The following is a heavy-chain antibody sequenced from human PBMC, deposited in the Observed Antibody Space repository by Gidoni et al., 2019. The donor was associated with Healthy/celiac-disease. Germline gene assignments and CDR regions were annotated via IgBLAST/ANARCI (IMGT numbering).Heavy chain of an antibody. CDR2: IYYSGST. CDR3: ARGPPRVVVVVAATLNNWYFDL. J-gene: IGHJ2*01. V-gene: IGHV4-31*03. D-gene: IGHD2-15*01. CDR1: GGSISSGGYY. Sequence: QVQLQESVPGLVKPSQTLSLTCPVSGGSISSGGYYWSWIRQHPGKGLEWIGYIYYSGSTYYNPSLKSRVTISVDTSKNQFSLKLSSVTAADTAVYYCARGPPRVVVVVAATLNNWYFDLWGRGTLVTVSS.